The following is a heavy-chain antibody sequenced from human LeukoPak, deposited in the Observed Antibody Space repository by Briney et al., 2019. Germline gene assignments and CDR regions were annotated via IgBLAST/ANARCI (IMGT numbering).Heavy chain of an antibody. J-gene: IGHJ4*02. D-gene: IGHD3-22*01. CDR3: ARDDSSGYYLF. Sequence: ASVKVSCKASRYTFTSYYMHWVRQAPGQGLEWMGIINPSGGSTSYAQKFQGRVTMTRDTSTSTVYMELSSLRSEDTAVYYCARDDSSGYYLFWGQGTLVTVSS. CDR1: RYTFTSYY. CDR2: INPSGGST. V-gene: IGHV1-46*01.